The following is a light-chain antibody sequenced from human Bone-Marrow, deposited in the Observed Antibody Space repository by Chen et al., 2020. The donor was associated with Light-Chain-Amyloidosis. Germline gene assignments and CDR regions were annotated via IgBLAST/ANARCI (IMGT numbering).Light chain of an antibody. CDR1: GSDVGSHKH. CDR2: EGT. CDR3: CSYAGTTTAWE. J-gene: IGLJ3*02. V-gene: IGLV2-23*01. Sequence: QSALNRPASVSGSPGQSINSSCNGTGSDVGSHKHISWYQQYPGKGPKLILFEGTRRPSGVSDRFSGSNSGNTASLTISGLQAEDEADYYCCSYAGTTTAWEFGGGTKLTVL.